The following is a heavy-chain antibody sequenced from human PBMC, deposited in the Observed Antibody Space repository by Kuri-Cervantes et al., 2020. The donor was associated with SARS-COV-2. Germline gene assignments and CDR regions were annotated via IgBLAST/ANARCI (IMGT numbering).Heavy chain of an antibody. J-gene: IGHJ4*02. CDR3: AKALVSVLVPVDC. V-gene: IGHV3-53*01. CDR1: GFIVNHNY. Sequence: CASLGFIVNHNYISWVRQVPGKGLEWVSVITSGGTTNYADSVKGRFTISRDNSKNTLYLQMNGLRAKDTAVYYCAKALVSVLVPVDCWGQGALVTVSS. CDR2: ITSGGTT. D-gene: IGHD5/OR15-5a*01.